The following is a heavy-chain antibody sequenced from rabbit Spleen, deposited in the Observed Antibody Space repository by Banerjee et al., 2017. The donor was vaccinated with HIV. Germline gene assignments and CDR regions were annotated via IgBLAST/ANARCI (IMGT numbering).Heavy chain of an antibody. CDR3: ARGSATMTMVITGDYLSL. J-gene: IGHJ4*01. D-gene: IGHD2-1*01. CDR2: IYGDSSGST. CDR1: GFSFSSSYY. V-gene: IGHV1S40*01. Sequence: QSLEESGGDLVKPGASLTLTCTASGFSFSSSYYMCWFRQAPGKGLECIACIYGDSSGSTWCASWSKGRFTISKSWSSTVTLQMTSLTVADTASYFCARGSATMTMVITGDYLSLWCQGTLVTVS.